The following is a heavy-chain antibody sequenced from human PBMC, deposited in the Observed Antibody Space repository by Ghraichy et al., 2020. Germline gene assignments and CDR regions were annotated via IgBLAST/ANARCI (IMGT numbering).Heavy chain of an antibody. J-gene: IGHJ3*02. CDR1: GGTFSSYA. Sequence: SVKVSCKASGGTFSSYAISWVRQAPGQGLEWMGGIIPIFGTANYAQKFQGRVTITADESTSTAYMELSSLRSEDTAVYYCARESGYSGYDVQDAFDIWGQGTMVTVSS. D-gene: IGHD5-12*01. CDR2: IIPIFGTA. V-gene: IGHV1-69*13. CDR3: ARESGYSGYDVQDAFDI.